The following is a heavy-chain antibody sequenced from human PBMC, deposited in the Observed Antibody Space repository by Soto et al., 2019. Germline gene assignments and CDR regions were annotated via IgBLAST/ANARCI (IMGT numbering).Heavy chain of an antibody. J-gene: IGHJ4*02. CDR1: GYTFTSYA. CDR3: ARGTVVTHFDY. Sequence: QVQLVQSGAEEKKPGASVKVSCKASGYTFTSYAMHWVRQAPGQRLEWMRWINAGNGNTKYSQKFQGRVTITSDTSASTAYMELSSLRSEDTAVYYCARGTVVTHFDYWGQGTLVTVSS. V-gene: IGHV1-3*05. D-gene: IGHD2-15*01. CDR2: INAGNGNT.